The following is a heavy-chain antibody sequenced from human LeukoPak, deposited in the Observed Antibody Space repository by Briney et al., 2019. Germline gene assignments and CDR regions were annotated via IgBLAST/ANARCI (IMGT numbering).Heavy chain of an antibody. J-gene: IGHJ4*02. D-gene: IGHD6-19*01. CDR2: MNPNSGNT. Sequence: GASVKVSCKASGYTFTSYDINWVRQATGQGLEWMGWMNPNSGNTGYAQKFQGRVTMTRNTSISTVYMELSSLRSEDTAVYYCASLYSGYDHEPQYSSGWYPFDYWGQGTLVTVSS. CDR3: ASLYSGYDHEPQYSSGWYPFDY. V-gene: IGHV1-8*01. CDR1: GYTFTSYD.